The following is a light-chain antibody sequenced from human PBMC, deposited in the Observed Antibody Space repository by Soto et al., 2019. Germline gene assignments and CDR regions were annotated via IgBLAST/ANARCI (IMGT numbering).Light chain of an antibody. CDR3: QAWDSSTYVL. V-gene: IGLV3-1*01. CDR2: QDS. J-gene: IGLJ2*01. CDR1: KLGDKY. Sequence: SYELTQPPSVSVYPGQTASITCSGDKLGDKYACWYQQKPGKSPVLVIYQDSKRPSGIPERFSGSNSGNTATLTISGTQAMDEADYYCQAWDSSTYVLFGGVTKLTIL.